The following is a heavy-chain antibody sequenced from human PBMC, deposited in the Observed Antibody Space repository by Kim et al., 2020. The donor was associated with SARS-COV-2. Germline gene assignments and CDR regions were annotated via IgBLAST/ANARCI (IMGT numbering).Heavy chain of an antibody. CDR3: ARNAKWELLFYYGMDV. J-gene: IGHJ6*02. Sequence: GGSLRLSCAASGFTFSSYAMHWVRQAPGKGLEYVSAISSNGGSTYYANSVKGRFTISRDNSKNTLYLQMGSLRAEDMAVYYCARNAKWELLFYYGMDVWGHGTTVTASS. CDR2: ISSNGGST. D-gene: IGHD1-26*01. V-gene: IGHV3-64*01. CDR1: GFTFSSYA.